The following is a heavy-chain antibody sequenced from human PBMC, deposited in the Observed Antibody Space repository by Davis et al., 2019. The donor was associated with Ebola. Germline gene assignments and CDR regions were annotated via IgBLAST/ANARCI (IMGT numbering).Heavy chain of an antibody. D-gene: IGHD1-14*01. CDR2: IIPILGIA. Sequence: SVKVSCKASGYTFTSYGISWVRQAPGQGLEWMGRIIPILGIAKYAQKFQGRVTITADKSTSTAYMELSSLRSEDTAVYYCARSGSMPGDYWGQGTLVTVSS. CDR3: ARSGSMPGDY. CDR1: GYTFTSYG. V-gene: IGHV1-69*04. J-gene: IGHJ4*02.